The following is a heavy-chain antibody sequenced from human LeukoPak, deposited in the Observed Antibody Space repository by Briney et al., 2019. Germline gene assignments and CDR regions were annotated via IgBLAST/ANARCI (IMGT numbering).Heavy chain of an antibody. D-gene: IGHD3-22*01. Sequence: SETLSLTCTVSGGSISSYYWSWIRQPPGKGLEWIGYIYYSGSTNYNPSLKSRVTISVDTSKNQFSLKLSSVTAADTAVYYCARAYDSSGYPYFDYWGQGTLVTVSS. V-gene: IGHV4-59*12. CDR2: IYYSGST. CDR3: ARAYDSSGYPYFDY. J-gene: IGHJ4*02. CDR1: GGSISSYY.